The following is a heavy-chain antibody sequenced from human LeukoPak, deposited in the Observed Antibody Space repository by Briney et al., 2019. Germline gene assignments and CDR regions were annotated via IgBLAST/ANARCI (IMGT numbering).Heavy chain of an antibody. V-gene: IGHV1-2*02. Sequence: ASVKVSCKASGYTFTGYYMHWVRQAPGQGLEWMGWINPNSGGTNYAQKFQGRVTMTRDTSISTAHMELSRLRSDDTAVYYCARNRRKTPDHQISNNWFDPWGQGTLVTVSS. J-gene: IGHJ5*02. CDR2: INPNSGGT. CDR3: ARNRRKTPDHQISNNWFDP. CDR1: GYTFTGYY. D-gene: IGHD1-14*01.